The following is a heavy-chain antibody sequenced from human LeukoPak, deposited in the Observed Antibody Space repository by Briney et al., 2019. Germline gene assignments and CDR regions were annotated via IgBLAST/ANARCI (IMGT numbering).Heavy chain of an antibody. Sequence: GGSLRLSCAASGFSFSICGMHWVRQAPGKGLEWVATISFDGATVYYAVSVKGRFTVSRDNSKNTLYLLLNSLTVEDTAVYYCAKKQDGTFWAGPDSWGQGALVTVSS. CDR1: GFSFSICG. V-gene: IGHV3-30*18. CDR2: ISFDGATV. J-gene: IGHJ4*02. D-gene: IGHD1/OR15-1a*01. CDR3: AKKQDGTFWAGPDS.